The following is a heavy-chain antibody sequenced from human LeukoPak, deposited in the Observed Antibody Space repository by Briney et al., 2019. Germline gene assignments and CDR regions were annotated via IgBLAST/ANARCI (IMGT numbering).Heavy chain of an antibody. D-gene: IGHD6-19*01. J-gene: IGHJ4*02. V-gene: IGHV3-33*07. Sequence: PGGSLRLSCAASGFTFSRHWMAWVRQAPGKGLEWVAVIWYDGSNKYYADSVKGRFTISRDNSKNTLYLQMNSLRAEDTAVYYCARAPYSSGWYLRYYFDYWGQGTLVTVSS. CDR3: ARAPYSSGWYLRYYFDY. CDR2: IWYDGSNK. CDR1: GFTFSRHW.